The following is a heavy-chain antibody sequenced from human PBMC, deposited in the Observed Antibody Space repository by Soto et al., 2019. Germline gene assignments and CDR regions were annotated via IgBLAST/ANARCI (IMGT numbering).Heavy chain of an antibody. J-gene: IGHJ6*02. Sequence: PSETLSLTCTVSGGSISSSSYYWGWIRQPPGKGLEWIGSIYYSGSTYYNPSLKSRVTISVDTSKNQFSLKLSSVTAADTAVYYCASRASAEGSSLFGYYYYGMDVWGQGTTVTVSS. CDR3: ASRASAEGSSLFGYYYYGMDV. CDR1: GGSISSSSYY. D-gene: IGHD6-6*01. CDR2: IYYSGST. V-gene: IGHV4-39*01.